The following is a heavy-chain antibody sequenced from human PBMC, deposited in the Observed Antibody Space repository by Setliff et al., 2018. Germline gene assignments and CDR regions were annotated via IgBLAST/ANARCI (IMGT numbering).Heavy chain of an antibody. CDR2: VYYSGTT. CDR3: ARDSALHSYHYDSSGYLDY. CDR1: GGSISTYY. D-gene: IGHD3-22*01. V-gene: IGHV4-59*01. J-gene: IGHJ4*02. Sequence: SSETLSLTCTVSGGSISTYYWSWIRQTPVKGLEWIGYVYYSGTTNYNPLVKSRVTISVDRPKNQFSLKLSSVTAADTGVYYCARDSALHSYHYDSSGYLDYWGQGALVTVSS.